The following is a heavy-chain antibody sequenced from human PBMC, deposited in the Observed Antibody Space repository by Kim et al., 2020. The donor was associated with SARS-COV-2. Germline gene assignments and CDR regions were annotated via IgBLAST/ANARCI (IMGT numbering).Heavy chain of an antibody. CDR2: IYYSEIT. CDR3: ARRVGGSRVRYYFDY. V-gene: IGHV4-39*01. Sequence: SETLSLTCTVSGGSISSTSYFWGWIRQPPGKGLEWIGSIYYSEITYYNPSLKSRVTISVDTSKNQFSLKLSSVTAADTAVYYCARRVGGSRVRYYFDYWGQGTLVTVSS. CDR1: GGSISSTSYF. D-gene: IGHD3-16*01. J-gene: IGHJ4*02.